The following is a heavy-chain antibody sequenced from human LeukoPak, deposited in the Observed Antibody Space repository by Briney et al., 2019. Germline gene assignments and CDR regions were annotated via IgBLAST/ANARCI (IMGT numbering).Heavy chain of an antibody. D-gene: IGHD3-22*01. Sequence: GGSLRLSCAASGFTFSSYAMSWVRQAPGKGLEWVANIKQDGSEKYYVDSVKGRFTISRDNAKNSLYLQMNSLRAEDTALYYCARAPHYYDSSDDAFDIWGQGTMVTVSS. CDR2: IKQDGSEK. V-gene: IGHV3-7*01. CDR3: ARAPHYYDSSDDAFDI. CDR1: GFTFSSYA. J-gene: IGHJ3*02.